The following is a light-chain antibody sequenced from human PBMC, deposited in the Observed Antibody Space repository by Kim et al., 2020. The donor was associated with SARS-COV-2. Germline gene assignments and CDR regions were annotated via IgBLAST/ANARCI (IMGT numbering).Light chain of an antibody. CDR3: NSRDSSASRV. CDR1: SLRSYY. CDR2: GKN. J-gene: IGLJ1*01. V-gene: IGLV3-19*01. Sequence: SELTQDPAVSVALGQTVRITCQGDSLRSYYASWYQQKPGQAPVLVIYGKNNRPSGIPDRFSGSSSGNTASLTITGAQAEDEADYYCNSRDSSASRVFGTGTKVTVL.